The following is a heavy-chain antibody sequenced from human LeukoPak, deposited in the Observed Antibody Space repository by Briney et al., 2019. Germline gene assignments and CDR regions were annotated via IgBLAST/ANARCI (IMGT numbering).Heavy chain of an antibody. CDR2: IWYDGSNK. D-gene: IGHD5-24*01. V-gene: IGHV3-33*06. CDR1: GFTFSSHG. J-gene: IGHJ3*02. CDR3: AKDPRQLPVDAFDI. Sequence: GGSLRLSCAASGFTFSSHGMHWVRQAPGKGLEWVAVIWYDGSNKYYADSVKGRFTISRDNSKNTLYLQMNSLRAEDTAVYYCAKDPRQLPVDAFDIWGQGTMVTVSS.